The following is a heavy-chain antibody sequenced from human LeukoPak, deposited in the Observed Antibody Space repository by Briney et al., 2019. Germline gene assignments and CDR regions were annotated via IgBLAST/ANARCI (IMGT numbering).Heavy chain of an antibody. V-gene: IGHV1-18*01. D-gene: IGHD5-12*01. J-gene: IGHJ5*02. CDR3: ARPQGVYSGYDYRFDP. CDR1: GYTFTSYG. Sequence: ASVKVSCKASGYTFTSYGISWVRQAPGQGLEWMGWISACNGNTNYAQKLQGRVTMTTDTSTSTAYMELRSLRSDDTAVYYCARPQGVYSGYDYRFDPWGQGTLVTVSS. CDR2: ISACNGNT.